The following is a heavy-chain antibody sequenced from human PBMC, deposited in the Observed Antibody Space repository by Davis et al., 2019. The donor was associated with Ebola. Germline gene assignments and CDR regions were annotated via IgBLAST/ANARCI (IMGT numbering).Heavy chain of an antibody. D-gene: IGHD2-2*01. J-gene: IGHJ2*01. V-gene: IGHV4-59*01. CDR3: ARGGYCSSTSCQTDWYFDL. Sequence: MPSETLSLTCTVSGGSISSYYWSWIRQPPGEGLEWIGYIYYSGSTNYNPSLKSRVTISVDTSKNQFSLKLSSVTAADTAVYYCARGGYCSSTSCQTDWYFDLWGRGTLVTVSS. CDR2: IYYSGST. CDR1: GGSISSYY.